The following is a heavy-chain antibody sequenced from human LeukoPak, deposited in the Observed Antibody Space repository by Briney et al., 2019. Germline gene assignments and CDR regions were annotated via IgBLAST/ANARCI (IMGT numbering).Heavy chain of an antibody. J-gene: IGHJ5*02. D-gene: IGHD3-22*01. V-gene: IGHV1-2*02. CDR1: GYTFTGYY. Sequence: GASVKVSCKASGYTFTGYYMHWVRQAPGQGLEWMGWINPNSGGTNYAQKFQGRVTMTRDTSISTAYMELSRLRSDDTAVYYCARDPPQYYYDSSGQRRSWFDPWGQGTLVTVSS. CDR3: ARDPPQYYYDSSGQRRSWFDP. CDR2: INPNSGGT.